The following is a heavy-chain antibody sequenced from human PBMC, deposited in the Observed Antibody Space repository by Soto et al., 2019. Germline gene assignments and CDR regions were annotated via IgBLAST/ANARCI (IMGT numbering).Heavy chain of an antibody. Sequence: EVQLVESGGGLVQPGGSLRLSCAASGFTFSASDMHWVRQAPGKGLEWVAAIGTLHDTFYPDSVKGRFTISRENAKNSLDLQMNSLRADDAAVYYCARQASYWHGGGGWLDPWGQGVLVTVSS. CDR2: IGTLHDT. J-gene: IGHJ5*02. D-gene: IGHD2-8*02. CDR1: GFTFSASD. CDR3: ARQASYWHGGGGWLDP. V-gene: IGHV3-13*01.